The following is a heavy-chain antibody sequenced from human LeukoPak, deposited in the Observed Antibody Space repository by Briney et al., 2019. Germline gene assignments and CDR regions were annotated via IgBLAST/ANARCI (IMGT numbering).Heavy chain of an antibody. D-gene: IGHD3-22*01. CDR3: ARGDSSGHPAFDY. V-gene: IGHV4-39*07. J-gene: IGHJ4*02. Sequence: SETLSLTCTVSGGSISSGSYYWGWIRQPPGKGLEWIGSIYYSGSTYYNPSLKSRVTISVDTSKNQFSLKLTSVTAADTAAYYCARGDSSGHPAFDYWGQGTLVTVSS. CDR2: IYYSGST. CDR1: GGSISSGSYY.